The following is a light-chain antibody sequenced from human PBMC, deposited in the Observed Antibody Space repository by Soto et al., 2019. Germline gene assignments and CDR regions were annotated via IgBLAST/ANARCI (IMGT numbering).Light chain of an antibody. CDR2: GSS. Sequence: QSVLTQPPSVSAAPGQRVTISCTGSSSNIGAGHVVHWYQQFPGRDPNLLIHGSSNRPSGVPDRFSGSKSGTSASLAITGLEAEDEADYYCQSYDNALRASVFGGGTKLTVL. V-gene: IGLV1-40*01. CDR3: QSYDNALRASV. CDR1: SSNIGAGHV. J-gene: IGLJ2*01.